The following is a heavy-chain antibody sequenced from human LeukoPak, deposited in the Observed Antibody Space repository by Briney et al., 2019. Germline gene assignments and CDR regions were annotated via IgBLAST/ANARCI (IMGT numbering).Heavy chain of an antibody. D-gene: IGHD3-16*01. V-gene: IGHV4-34*01. CDR2: IHHSGST. J-gene: IGHJ5*02. Sequence: PSETLSLTCAVYGGSFNDYYWSWIRQSPGTGLEWIGEIHHSGSTNYNSSLESRVTMSIDTSNNQFSLKLTSVTAADTAVYYCARHYGPWGQGTLVTVSS. CDR3: ARHYGP. CDR1: GGSFNDYY.